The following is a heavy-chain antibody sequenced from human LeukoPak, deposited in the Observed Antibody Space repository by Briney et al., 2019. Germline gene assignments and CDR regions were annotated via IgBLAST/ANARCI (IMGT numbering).Heavy chain of an antibody. Sequence: GGSLRLSCAASGFTFITYAMSWVRQAPGKGLEWVSAISGTGDNTYYADSVKGRFTISRDNSRNTLYLQMNSLRAEDTAIYYCAKIPHPTYYFDYWGQGALVTVSS. CDR2: ISGTGDNT. V-gene: IGHV3-23*01. J-gene: IGHJ4*02. CDR3: AKIPHPTYYFDY. CDR1: GFTFITYA.